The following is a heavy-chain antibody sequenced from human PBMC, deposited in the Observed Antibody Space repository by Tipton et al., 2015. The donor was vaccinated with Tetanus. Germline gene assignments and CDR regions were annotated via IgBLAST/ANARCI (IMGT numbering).Heavy chain of an antibody. CDR3: ARVAFFGDYFDY. CDR1: GGSLGGYY. CDR2: VYSNGNT. D-gene: IGHD3-10*01. Sequence: TLSLTCSVSGGSLGGYYWSWIRQPPGKGQEYVGNVYSNGNTHYNPSLGTRLSISLDASKSQFSLQVDSVTAADAAVYYCARVAFFGDYFDYWGQGTLVTVSS. J-gene: IGHJ4*02. V-gene: IGHV4-59*01.